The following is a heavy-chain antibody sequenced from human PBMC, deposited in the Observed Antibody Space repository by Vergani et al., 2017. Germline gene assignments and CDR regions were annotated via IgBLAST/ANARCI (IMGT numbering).Heavy chain of an antibody. Sequence: QVQLQESGPGLVKPSQTLSLTCSVSGDSISSGVYYWNWIRQHPGKGLEWIGYMYHSGSTNYNPSLETRVTISLDKSKNQFSLWVNSVTAADTAVYFCARASLRALVGYYYYMDVWGKGKTVVVSS. J-gene: IGHJ6*03. CDR2: MYHSGST. V-gene: IGHV4-30-4*01. CDR3: ARASLRALVGYYYYMDV. CDR1: GDSISSGVYY. D-gene: IGHD3-16*02.